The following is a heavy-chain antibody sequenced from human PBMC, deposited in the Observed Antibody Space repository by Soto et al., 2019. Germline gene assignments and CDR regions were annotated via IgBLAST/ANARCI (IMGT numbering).Heavy chain of an antibody. J-gene: IGHJ5*02. CDR1: SGSISSSNW. D-gene: IGHD2-2*01. CDR3: ARAQVPAGPKSVADRGYWFDP. Sequence: SETLSLTCAVSSGSISSSNWWSWVRQPPGKGLEWIGEIYHSGSTNYNPSLKSRVTISVHKSKNQFSLKLSSVTAADTAVYYCARAQVPAGPKSVADRGYWFDPWGQGTLVTVSS. CDR2: IYHSGST. V-gene: IGHV4-4*02.